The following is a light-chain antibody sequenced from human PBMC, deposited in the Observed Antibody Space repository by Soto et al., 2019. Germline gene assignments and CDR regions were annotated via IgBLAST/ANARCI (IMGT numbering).Light chain of an antibody. Sequence: DIQMTQSPSTLSASVGDRVTITCRASQSISTWLAWYQQKPGKAPKLLIYKASSLEGGVPSRFSGSGSGTEFNITISSLQPDDFATYYCQQYNTYPLTFVGGTTVDIK. CDR2: KAS. CDR3: QQYNTYPLT. V-gene: IGKV1-5*03. CDR1: QSISTW. J-gene: IGKJ4*01.